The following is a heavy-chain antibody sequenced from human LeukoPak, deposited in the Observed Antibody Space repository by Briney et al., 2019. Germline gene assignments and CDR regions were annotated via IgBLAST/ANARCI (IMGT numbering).Heavy chain of an antibody. J-gene: IGHJ6*02. CDR1: GFTFSSYG. Sequence: GGSLRLSCAASGFTFSSYGMHWVRQAPGKGLEWVAVIWYDGSNKYYADSVKGRFTISRDNSKNTLYLQMNSPRAEDTAVYYCARDTDMYSRSMDVWGQGTTVTVSS. V-gene: IGHV3-33*01. CDR3: ARDTDMYSRSMDV. CDR2: IWYDGSNK. D-gene: IGHD6-13*01.